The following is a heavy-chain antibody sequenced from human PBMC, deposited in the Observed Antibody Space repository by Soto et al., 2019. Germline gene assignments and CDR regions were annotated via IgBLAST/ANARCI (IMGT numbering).Heavy chain of an antibody. CDR2: ISSSGSTK. J-gene: IGHJ3*02. D-gene: IGHD1-20*01. V-gene: IGHV3-11*01. CDR3: ARDIANWNRGAFDI. Sequence: QVQLVESGGGLVKPGGSLRLSCEASAFTFSDYYMSWIRQAPGKGLEWVSDISSSGSTKYYADSVKGRFTISRDNAKNSLYLQMNGLRAEDTAVYYCARDIANWNRGAFDIWGQGTMVTVSS. CDR1: AFTFSDYY.